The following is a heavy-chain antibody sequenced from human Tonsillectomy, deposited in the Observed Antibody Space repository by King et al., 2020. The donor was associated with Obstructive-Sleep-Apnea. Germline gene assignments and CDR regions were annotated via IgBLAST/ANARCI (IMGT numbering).Heavy chain of an antibody. CDR3: ARGLGYYDYVWGSYDTNWFDP. Sequence: PLQESGPGLVKPSETLSLTCTVSGGSVSSGSYYWSWIRQPPGKGLEWIGYIYYSGSTNYNPSLKSRVTISVDTSKNQFSLKLSSVTAADTAVYYCARGLGYYDYVWGSYDTNWFDPWGQGTLVTVSS. V-gene: IGHV4-61*01. CDR2: IYYSGST. CDR1: GGSVSSGSYY. J-gene: IGHJ5*02. D-gene: IGHD3-16*01.